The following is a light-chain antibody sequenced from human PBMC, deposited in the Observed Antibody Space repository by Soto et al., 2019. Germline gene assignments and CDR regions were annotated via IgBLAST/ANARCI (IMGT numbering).Light chain of an antibody. CDR2: DVS. CDR3: MQGTHWPYT. J-gene: IGKJ2*01. V-gene: IGKV2-30*02. Sequence: DVAVTQSPLSLPVTLGQPASISCRSSQSLVHSSGNTYLTWFQQRPGHSPRRLIYDVSNRESGASDRFSGRGSGTDFTLKISRVEAEDVGIYFCMQGTHWPYTFGQGTKLEIK. CDR1: QSLVHSSGNTY.